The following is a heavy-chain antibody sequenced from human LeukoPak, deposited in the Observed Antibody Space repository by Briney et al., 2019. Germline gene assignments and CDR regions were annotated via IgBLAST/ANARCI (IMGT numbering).Heavy chain of an antibody. V-gene: IGHV1-2*02. Sequence: ASVKVSCKASGYTFTGYYMHWVRQAPGQGLEWMGWINPNSGGTNYAQKFQGRVTMTRDTFISTAYMELSRLRSDDTAVYYCAGAVTGIAVAGKGRGYYYMDVWGKGTTVTISS. CDR1: GYTFTGYY. CDR3: AGAVTGIAVAGKGRGYYYMDV. J-gene: IGHJ6*03. CDR2: INPNSGGT. D-gene: IGHD6-19*01.